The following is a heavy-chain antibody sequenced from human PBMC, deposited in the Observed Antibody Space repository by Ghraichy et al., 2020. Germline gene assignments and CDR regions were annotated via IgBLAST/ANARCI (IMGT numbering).Heavy chain of an antibody. CDR2: ISGSGGST. CDR3: AKVLDYDILTGYYFDY. J-gene: IGHJ4*02. Sequence: GGSLRLSCAASGFTFSSYAMSWVRQAPGKGLEWVSAISGSGGSTYYADSVKGRFTISRDNSKNTLYLQMNSLRAEDTAVYYCAKVLDYDILTGYYFDYWGQGTLVTVSS. D-gene: IGHD3-9*01. V-gene: IGHV3-23*01. CDR1: GFTFSSYA.